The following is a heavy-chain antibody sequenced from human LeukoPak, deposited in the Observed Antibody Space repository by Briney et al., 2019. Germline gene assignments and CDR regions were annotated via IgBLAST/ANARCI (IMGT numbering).Heavy chain of an antibody. Sequence: GGSLRLSCAVSGFTFSNVWMSWVRQAPGKGLEWVSRIKSKSDGGTTDYAAPVKGRFTFSRDDSRNTLYLQMNSLNTADTAVYYCTTDPRNGYYFDFWGQGTLVTVSS. CDR1: GFTFSNVW. CDR3: TTDPRNGYYFDF. CDR2: IKSKSDGGTT. J-gene: IGHJ4*02. V-gene: IGHV3-15*01. D-gene: IGHD1-1*01.